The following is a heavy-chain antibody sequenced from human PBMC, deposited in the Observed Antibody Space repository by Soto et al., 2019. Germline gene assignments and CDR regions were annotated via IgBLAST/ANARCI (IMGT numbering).Heavy chain of an antibody. CDR1: GITVSTNY. J-gene: IGHJ4*02. CDR2: IYSDGKT. Sequence: EVQLVETGGGLIQPGGSLRLSCAASGITVSTNYMSWVRQAPGKGLEWVSVIYSDGKTFYADSVKGRFTISRDNSQNRGFLRRDSRRADGTGVYYCGGDGGGGYYDSSGYMAVWGQGTLVTVSS. D-gene: IGHD3-22*01. V-gene: IGHV3-53*02. CDR3: GGDGGGGYYDSSGYMAV.